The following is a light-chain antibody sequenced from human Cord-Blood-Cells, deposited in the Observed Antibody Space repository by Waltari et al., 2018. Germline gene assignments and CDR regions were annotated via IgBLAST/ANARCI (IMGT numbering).Light chain of an antibody. V-gene: IGKV4-1*01. CDR2: WAS. Sequence: DIVMTQSPDSLAVSLGERATINCKSSQSVLYSSNNKNYLAWYQQKPGQPPKLLIYWASTRESGVPYRCSGSGSGTDFTLTSSSLQAEDGAVYYCQQYYSTPLTFGQGTKVEIK. CDR1: QSVLYSSNNKNY. J-gene: IGKJ1*01. CDR3: QQYYSTPLT.